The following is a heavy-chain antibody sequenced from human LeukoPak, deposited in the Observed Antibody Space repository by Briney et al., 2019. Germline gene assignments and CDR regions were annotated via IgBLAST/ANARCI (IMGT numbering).Heavy chain of an antibody. Sequence: ASVKVSCKASGYSFTGYYMHWVRQAPGQGLEWMGWINPNSGGTNYAQKFQGRVTMTRDTSISTAYMELSRLRSDDTAVYYCARGTMIVVAYNWFDPWGQGTLVTVSS. CDR1: GYSFTGYY. D-gene: IGHD3-22*01. J-gene: IGHJ5*02. CDR2: INPNSGGT. V-gene: IGHV1-2*02. CDR3: ARGTMIVVAYNWFDP.